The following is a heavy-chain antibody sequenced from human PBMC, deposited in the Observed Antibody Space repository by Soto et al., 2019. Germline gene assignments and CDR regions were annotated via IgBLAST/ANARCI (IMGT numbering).Heavy chain of an antibody. J-gene: IGHJ6*02. CDR2: MNQDGGEK. D-gene: IGHD3-3*01. Sequence: PGGSLRLSCAASGFTFSSYWMTWFRQAPGKGLEWVADMNQDGGEKYYVDSVKGRFTISRDNSRTSLYLQMNSLRAEDTAVYYCARGGYDFWSGYPDVWGQGTTVTVSS. CDR3: ARGGYDFWSGYPDV. CDR1: GFTFSSYW. V-gene: IGHV3-7*01.